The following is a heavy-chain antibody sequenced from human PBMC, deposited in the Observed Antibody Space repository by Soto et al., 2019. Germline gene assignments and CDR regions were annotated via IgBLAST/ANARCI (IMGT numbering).Heavy chain of an antibody. CDR1: GYTFTSYG. V-gene: IGHV1-18*01. Sequence: EASGKGSCKAPGYTFTSYGISWVRQAPGQGLEWMGWISAYNGNTNYAQKLQGRVTMTTDTSTSAAYMELRSLRSDDTAVYYCARDRSVYCSGGSCYLGYWGQGTLVTVYS. CDR2: ISAYNGNT. D-gene: IGHD2-15*01. CDR3: ARDRSVYCSGGSCYLGY. J-gene: IGHJ4*02.